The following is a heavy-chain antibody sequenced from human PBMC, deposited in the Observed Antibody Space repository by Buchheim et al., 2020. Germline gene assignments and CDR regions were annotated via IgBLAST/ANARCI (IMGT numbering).Heavy chain of an antibody. J-gene: IGHJ4*02. CDR2: IWYDGSNK. Sequence: QVQLVESGGGVVQPGRSLRLSCAASGFTFSSYGMHWVRQAPGKGLEWVAVIWYDGSNKYYADSVKGRFTISRDNSKNTLYLQMNSLRAEDTAVYYCARDGVRYYYDSSGPQGGFDYWGQGTL. CDR1: GFTFSSYG. CDR3: ARDGVRYYYDSSGPQGGFDY. V-gene: IGHV3-33*01. D-gene: IGHD3-22*01.